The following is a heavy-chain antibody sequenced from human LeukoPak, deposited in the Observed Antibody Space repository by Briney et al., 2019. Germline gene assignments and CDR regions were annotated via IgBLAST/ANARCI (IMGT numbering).Heavy chain of an antibody. CDR1: GYTFTSYA. V-gene: IGHV1-3*01. Sequence: GASLKVSCKASGYTFTSYAMHWVRQAPGQRLEWMGWTNAGNGNTKYSQKFQGRVTITRDTSASTAYMELSSLRSEDTAVYYCARMGVAGTRWFDPWGQGTLVTVSS. D-gene: IGHD6-19*01. CDR2: TNAGNGNT. CDR3: ARMGVAGTRWFDP. J-gene: IGHJ5*02.